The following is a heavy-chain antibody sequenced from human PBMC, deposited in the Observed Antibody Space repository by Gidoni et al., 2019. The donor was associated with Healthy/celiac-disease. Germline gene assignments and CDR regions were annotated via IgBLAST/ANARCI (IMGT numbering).Heavy chain of an antibody. CDR1: GFTFSSYS. J-gene: IGHJ4*02. CDR3: ARERGPYSKCDY. V-gene: IGHV3-48*02. Sequence: EVQLVESGGGLVQPGGSLRLSCVASGFTFSSYSMNWVRQAPGKGLEWVSYISSSSSTIYYADSVKGRFTISRDNAKNALYLQMNSLRDEDTAVYYCARERGPYSKCDYWGQGTLVTVSS. CDR2: ISSSSSTI. D-gene: IGHD4-4*01.